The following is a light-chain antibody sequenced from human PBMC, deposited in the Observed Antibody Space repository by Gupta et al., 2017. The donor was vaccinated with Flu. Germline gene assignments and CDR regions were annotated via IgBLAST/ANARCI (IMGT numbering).Light chain of an antibody. V-gene: IGLV2-14*01. Sequence: SITNSCTGTSSDVGGYNYVSWSQQHPGQAPKLMIYEVSNRPAGVSSRFSGSKAGNTASLTISGLQAEDEADYYCSSYTSSSTLVFGGGTKLTVL. CDR1: SSDVGGYNY. CDR2: EVS. CDR3: SSYTSSSTLV. J-gene: IGLJ2*01.